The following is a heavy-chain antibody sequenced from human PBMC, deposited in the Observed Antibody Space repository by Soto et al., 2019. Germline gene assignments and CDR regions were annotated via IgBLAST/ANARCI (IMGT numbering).Heavy chain of an antibody. V-gene: IGHV3-30*18. J-gene: IGHJ4*02. CDR3: AKDSQCGVLMVYAPTIVGGAGYFDY. CDR2: ISYDGSNK. D-gene: IGHD2-8*01. Sequence: QVQLVESGGGVVQPGRSLRLSCAASGFTFSSYGMHWVRQAPGKGLEWVAVISYDGSNKYYADSVKGRFTISRDNSKNTLYLQMNSLRAEDTAVYYCAKDSQCGVLMVYAPTIVGGAGYFDYWGQGTLVTVSS. CDR1: GFTFSSYG.